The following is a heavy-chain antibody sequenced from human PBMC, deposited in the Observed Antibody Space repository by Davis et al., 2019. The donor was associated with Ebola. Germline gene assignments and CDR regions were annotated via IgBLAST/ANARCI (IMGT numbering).Heavy chain of an antibody. D-gene: IGHD1-7*01. J-gene: IGHJ4*02. CDR3: ARDGGTGTFDN. Sequence: AASVKVSCKASGYTFTSYDINWVRQATGQGLEWMGWMNPNNHNTGFAQKFQGRVTMTMDTSTSTAYLELTSLRPDDTAVYYCARDGGTGTFDNWGQGSLVTVSS. CDR2: MNPNNHNT. V-gene: IGHV1-8*01. CDR1: GYTFTSYD.